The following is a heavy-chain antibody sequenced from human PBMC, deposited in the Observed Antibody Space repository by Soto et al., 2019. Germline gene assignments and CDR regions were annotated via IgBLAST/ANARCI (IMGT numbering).Heavy chain of an antibody. CDR2: IIPIFGTT. V-gene: IGHV1-69*13. CDR1: GGTFSSYT. Sequence: GASVKVSCKASGGTFSSYTMSWVRQAPGQGLEWMGGIIPIFGTTTYAHKFQGRVTITADESTSTVYMELSSLRGEDTAVYYCARGALTTMAYYYGMDVWGQGTRVTVSS. J-gene: IGHJ6*02. CDR3: ARGALTTMAYYYGMDV. D-gene: IGHD3-10*01.